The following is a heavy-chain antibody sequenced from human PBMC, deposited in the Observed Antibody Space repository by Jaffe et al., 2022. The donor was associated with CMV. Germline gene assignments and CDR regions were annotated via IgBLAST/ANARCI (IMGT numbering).Heavy chain of an antibody. V-gene: IGHV4-39*01. Sequence: QLQLQESGPGLVKPSETLSLTCTVSGGSISSSSYYWGWIRQPPGKGLEWIGSIYYSGSTYYNPSLKSRVTISVDTSKNQFSLKLSSVTAADTAVYYCARHLCTRVSLGVVAGCPTNWFDPWGQGTLVTVSS. J-gene: IGHJ5*02. D-gene: IGHD2-15*01. CDR1: GGSISSSSYY. CDR3: ARHLCTRVSLGVVAGCPTNWFDP. CDR2: IYYSGST.